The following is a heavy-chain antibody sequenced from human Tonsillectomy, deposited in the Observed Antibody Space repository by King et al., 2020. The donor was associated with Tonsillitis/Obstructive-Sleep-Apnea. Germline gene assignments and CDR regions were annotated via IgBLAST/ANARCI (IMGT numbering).Heavy chain of an antibody. D-gene: IGHD2-15*01. CDR2: VGHSGST. Sequence: VQLQQWGAGLVKPSETLSLTCDVYGGSFSDDYYWTWIRQPPGKGLEWIGEVGHSGSTNYSPSLKSRVTISVDPSKSQLSLKVTSVTAADAAVYYCARATGRDIYCSFSTCHRAYHMGVWGQGTTVTVSS. CDR3: ARATGRDIYCSFSTCHRAYHMGV. J-gene: IGHJ6*02. V-gene: IGHV4-34*01. CDR1: GGSFSDDYY.